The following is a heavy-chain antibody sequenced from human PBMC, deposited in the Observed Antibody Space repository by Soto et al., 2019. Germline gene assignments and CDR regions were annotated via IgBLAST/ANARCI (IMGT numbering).Heavy chain of an antibody. CDR2: IRAKDFGETT. V-gene: IGHV3-49*03. CDR3: TRGRQTTLDY. CDR1: GFTFSDYA. Sequence: VQLVESGGGLAQPGRSLTLSCSTSGFTFSDYAMTWFRQAPGKGLEWVGFIRAKDFGETTDYAASVRGRFSISRDDSKSIAYLQMSGLKTEDTAIYYCTRGRQTTLDYWGQGTLVTVSS. J-gene: IGHJ4*02.